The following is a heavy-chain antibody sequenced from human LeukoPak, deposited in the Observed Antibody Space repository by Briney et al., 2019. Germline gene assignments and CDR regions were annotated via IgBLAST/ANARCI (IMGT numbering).Heavy chain of an antibody. CDR2: IYYSGST. Sequence: PSETLSLTCTVSGGSISSSSYYWGWIRQPPGKGLEWIGSIYYSGSTYYNPSLKSRVTISVDTSKNQFSLKLSSVTAADTAVYYCASGGYYDSIRGYFQHWGQGTLVTVSS. V-gene: IGHV4-39*01. J-gene: IGHJ1*01. CDR1: GGSISSSSYY. CDR3: ASGGYYDSIRGYFQH. D-gene: IGHD3-22*01.